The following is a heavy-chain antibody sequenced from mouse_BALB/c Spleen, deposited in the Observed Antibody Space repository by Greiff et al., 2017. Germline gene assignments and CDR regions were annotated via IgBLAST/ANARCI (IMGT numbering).Heavy chain of an antibody. CDR3: ARQAMITTGLAY. D-gene: IGHD2-4*01. Sequence: EVQLQQSGAELVKPGASVKLSCTASGFNIKDTYMHWVKQRPEQGLEWIGRIDPANGNTKYDPKFQGKATITADTSSNTAYLQLSSLTSEDTAVYYCARQAMITTGLAYWGQGTLVTVSA. J-gene: IGHJ3*01. V-gene: IGHV14-3*02. CDR2: IDPANGNT. CDR1: GFNIKDTY.